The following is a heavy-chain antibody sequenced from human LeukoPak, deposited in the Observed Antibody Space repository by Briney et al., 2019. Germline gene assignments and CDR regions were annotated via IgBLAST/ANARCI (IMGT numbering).Heavy chain of an antibody. CDR3: ARSRGPRRSFDY. CDR2: IYYSGST. Sequence: SETLSLTCTVSGGSISSYYWSWTRQPPGKGLEWIGYIYYSGSTNYNPSLKSRVTISVDTSKNQFSLKLSSVTAADTAVYYCARSRGPRRSFDYWGQGTLVTVSS. J-gene: IGHJ4*02. CDR1: GGSISSYY. D-gene: IGHD3-10*01. V-gene: IGHV4-59*01.